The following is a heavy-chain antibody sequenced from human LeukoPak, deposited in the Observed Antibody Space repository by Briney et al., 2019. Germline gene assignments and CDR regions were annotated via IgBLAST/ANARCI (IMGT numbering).Heavy chain of an antibody. V-gene: IGHV3-23*01. Sequence: GGSLRLSCAASGFTFSSYAMSWVRQAPGKGLEWVSAISGSGGSTYYANSVKGRFTISRDNSKNTLYLQMNSLRAEDTAVYYCAKDRSRVGATTAFDIWGQGTMVTVSS. CDR3: AKDRSRVGATTAFDI. CDR1: GFTFSSYA. J-gene: IGHJ3*02. CDR2: ISGSGGST. D-gene: IGHD1-26*01.